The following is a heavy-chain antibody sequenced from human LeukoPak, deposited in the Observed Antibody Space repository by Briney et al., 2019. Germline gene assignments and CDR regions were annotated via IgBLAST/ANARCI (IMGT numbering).Heavy chain of an antibody. CDR3: ARDTSYDFWSSYFDY. D-gene: IGHD3-3*01. CDR2: IWYDGSNK. CDR1: GFTFSNYG. J-gene: IGHJ4*02. V-gene: IGHV3-33*01. Sequence: PGRSLRLSCAASGFTFSNYGMHWVRQAPGKGLEWVAVIWYDGSNKYYADSVKGRFTISRDNSKNTLYLQMNSLRAEDTAVYYCARDTSYDFWSSYFDYWGQGSLVSVSS.